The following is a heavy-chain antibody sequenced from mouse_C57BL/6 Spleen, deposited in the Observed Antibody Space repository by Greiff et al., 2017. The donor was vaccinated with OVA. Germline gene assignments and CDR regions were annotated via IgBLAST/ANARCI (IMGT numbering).Heavy chain of an antibody. CDR2: IDPETGGT. D-gene: IGHD2-3*01. CDR3: TRCGLLRSFDY. J-gene: IGHJ2*01. V-gene: IGHV1-15*01. Sequence: QVQLQQSGAELVRPGASVTLSCKASGYTFTDYEMHWVKQTPVHGLEWIGAIDPETGGTAYNQKFKGKAILTAEKSSSTAYMELRSLTSEDSAVYYCTRCGLLRSFDYWGQGTTLTVSS. CDR1: GYTFTDYE.